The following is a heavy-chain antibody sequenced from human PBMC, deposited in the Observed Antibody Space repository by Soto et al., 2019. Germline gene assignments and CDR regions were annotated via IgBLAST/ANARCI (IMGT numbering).Heavy chain of an antibody. V-gene: IGHV4-59*01. CDR1: GASISSYY. D-gene: IGHD5-12*01. J-gene: IGHJ4*02. CDR3: ARAYGGYADY. Sequence: SETLSLTCSVSGASISSYYYTWIRQTPGKGLEWIGYIYYSGSTNYNPSLKSRVTISVDTSKNQFSLKLSSVTAADTAVYYCARAYGGYADYWGQGALVTVSS. CDR2: IYYSGST.